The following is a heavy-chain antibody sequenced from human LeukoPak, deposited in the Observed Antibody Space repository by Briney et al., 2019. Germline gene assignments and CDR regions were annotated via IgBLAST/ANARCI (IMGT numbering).Heavy chain of an antibody. V-gene: IGHV1-2*02. Sequence: GASVKVSCKASGYTFTDYYMQWVRQAPGQGLEWMGCISPTSGGTTYAQKFQGRVSMTRDTSITTAYMELTSLRSDDTAVYYCATHQSDIYYGMYVWGQGTTVTVSS. CDR3: ATHQSDIYYGMYV. J-gene: IGHJ6*02. CDR2: ISPTSGGT. D-gene: IGHD2-15*01. CDR1: GYTFTDYY.